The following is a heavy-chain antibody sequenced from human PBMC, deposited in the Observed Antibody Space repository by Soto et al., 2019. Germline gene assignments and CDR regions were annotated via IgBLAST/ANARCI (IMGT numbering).Heavy chain of an antibody. CDR1: GGTFSSYA. D-gene: IGHD3-22*01. Sequence: QVQLVQSGAEVKKPGSSVKVSCKASGGTFSSYAISWVRQAPGQGLEWMGGIIPIFGTANYAQKFQGRVTITADKSTSTAYMELSSRRSENTAVYYCASDVDSSGYSLGYWGQGTLVTVSS. CDR3: ASDVDSSGYSLGY. CDR2: IIPIFGTA. J-gene: IGHJ4*02. V-gene: IGHV1-69*06.